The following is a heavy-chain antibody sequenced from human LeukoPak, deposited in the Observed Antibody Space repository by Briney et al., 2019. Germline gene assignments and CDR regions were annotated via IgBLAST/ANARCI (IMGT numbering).Heavy chain of an antibody. V-gene: IGHV3-30*02. CDR2: IRYDGSNK. CDR1: GFTFSSYG. D-gene: IGHD1-1*01. CDR3: AKPPYNWNDGAFDI. Sequence: PGGSLRLSCAASGFTFSSYGMHWVRQAPGKGLEWVAFIRYDGSNKYYADSVKGRFTISRDNSKNTLYLQMNSLRAEDTAVYYCAKPPYNWNDGAFDIWGQGTMVTVSS. J-gene: IGHJ3*02.